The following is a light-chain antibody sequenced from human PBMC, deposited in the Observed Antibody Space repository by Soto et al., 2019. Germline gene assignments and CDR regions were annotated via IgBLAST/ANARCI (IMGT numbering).Light chain of an antibody. J-gene: IGKJ5*01. CDR2: GAS. CDR3: QQYNNWPIT. CDR1: QTVGSN. Sequence: EVVLTQSPDTLSVSPGERATISCRDSQTVGSNLAWYQHKPRQAPRLRISGASTRATGVHARFSGRLSRTEFTLTISSLQSEDLAVYYCQQYNNWPITFGQGTRLEIK. V-gene: IGKV3-15*01.